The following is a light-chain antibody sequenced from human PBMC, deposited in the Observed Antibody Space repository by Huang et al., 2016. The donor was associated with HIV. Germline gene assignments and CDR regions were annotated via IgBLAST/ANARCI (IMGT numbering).Light chain of an antibody. CDR3: QQYGTSPT. CDR1: QSVSSSY. V-gene: IGKV3-20*01. CDR2: TAS. Sequence: ENVLTQSPVTLSLSPGERATLSCRASQSVSSSYLAWFQQKPGQAPRLLMYTASSRATGIPDRFSGSGSGTDFTLTITRLEPEDFAVYYCQQYGTSPTFGGGTKVEIK. J-gene: IGKJ4*01.